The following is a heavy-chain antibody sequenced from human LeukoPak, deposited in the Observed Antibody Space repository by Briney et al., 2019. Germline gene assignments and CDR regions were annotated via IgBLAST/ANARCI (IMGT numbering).Heavy chain of an antibody. V-gene: IGHV1-2*02. CDR2: INPNSGDT. CDR1: GYSFTGYF. CDR3: ARHGNFDH. Sequence: VASVKVSCKASGYSFTGYFMQWVRQAPGQGLEWMGWINPNSGDTNYAQKFQGRVTMTRDTSISTAYMELSRLRSDDAAVYYCARHGNFDHWGQGTLVTVSS. J-gene: IGHJ4*02.